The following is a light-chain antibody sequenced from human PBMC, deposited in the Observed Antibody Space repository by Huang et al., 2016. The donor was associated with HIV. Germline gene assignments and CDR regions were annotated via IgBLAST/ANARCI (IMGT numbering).Light chain of an antibody. Sequence: DIQMTQSPSSLSASVGDRITIPCRATQGIRNYLAWYQQKPGKVPKLLIHAASTLQSGVPSRFSGSGSGTDFTLTIISLQPEDVATYYCQKYNTAPPTFGQGTKVEIK. V-gene: IGKV1-27*01. CDR1: QGIRNY. CDR3: QKYNTAPPT. CDR2: AAS. J-gene: IGKJ1*01.